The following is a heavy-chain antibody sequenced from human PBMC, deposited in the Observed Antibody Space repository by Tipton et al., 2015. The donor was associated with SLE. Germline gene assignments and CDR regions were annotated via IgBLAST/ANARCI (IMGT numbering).Heavy chain of an antibody. CDR1: GGSFSGYY. Sequence: LRLSCAVYGGSFSGYYWSWIRQPPGKGLEWIGEINHSGRTNYNPSLKSRVTILVDTSKNQFSLKLSSVTAADTAVYYCARVRLVVPAAIRGVGFLDYWGQGTLVTVSS. D-gene: IGHD2-2*02. J-gene: IGHJ4*02. CDR3: ARVRLVVPAAIRGVGFLDY. V-gene: IGHV4-34*01. CDR2: INHSGRT.